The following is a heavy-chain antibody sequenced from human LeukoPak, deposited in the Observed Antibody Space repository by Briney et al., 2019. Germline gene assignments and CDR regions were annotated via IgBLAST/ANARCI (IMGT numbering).Heavy chain of an antibody. J-gene: IGHJ3*02. Sequence: ASVKVPCKASGYTFTSYAINWVRQAPGQGLEYMGWIRTSTGSPTYAQGFTGRFVFSLDTSVNTAYLQISSLKAEDTAVYYCARDLDSAAFDIWGQGTMVTVSS. D-gene: IGHD2-15*01. CDR1: GYTFTSYA. CDR2: IRTSTGSP. CDR3: ARDLDSAAFDI. V-gene: IGHV7-4-1*02.